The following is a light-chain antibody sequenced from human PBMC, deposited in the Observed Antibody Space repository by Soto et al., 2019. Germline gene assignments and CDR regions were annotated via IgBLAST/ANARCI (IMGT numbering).Light chain of an antibody. V-gene: IGLV2-11*01. CDR1: NSDVGGYNF. Sequence: QSALTQPRSVSGSPGQSVTISCTGTNSDVGGYNFVSWYQQLPCKAPKLMISAVSQRPSGVPDRFSGSKSGNTASLTISGLQADDEADYFCCSYTASDIWVFGGGTKLTVL. CDR2: AVS. CDR3: CSYTASDIWV. J-gene: IGLJ3*02.